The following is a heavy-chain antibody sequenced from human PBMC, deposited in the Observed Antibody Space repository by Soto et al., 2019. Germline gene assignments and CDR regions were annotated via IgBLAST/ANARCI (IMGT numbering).Heavy chain of an antibody. J-gene: IGHJ6*03. D-gene: IGHD3-10*01. CDR1: GFTFSSYS. V-gene: IGHV3-48*01. CDR3: ARSRNFAVQGYYYYMDV. Sequence: GGSLRLSCAASGFTFSSYSMNWVRQAPGKGLEWVSYISSSSSTIYYADSVKGRFTISRDNAKNSLYLQMNSLRAEDTAVYYCARSRNFAVQGYYYYMDVWGKGTTVTVSS. CDR2: ISSSSSTI.